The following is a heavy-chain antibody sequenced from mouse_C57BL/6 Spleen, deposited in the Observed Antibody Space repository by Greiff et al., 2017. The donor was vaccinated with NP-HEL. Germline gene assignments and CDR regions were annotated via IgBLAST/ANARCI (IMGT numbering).Heavy chain of an antibody. J-gene: IGHJ3*01. CDR2: ISSGGDYI. V-gene: IGHV5-9-1*02. CDR3: TRGPGFAY. CDR1: GFTFSSYA. Sequence: EVKLVESGEGLVKPGGSLKLSCAASGFTFSSYALSWVRQTPEKRLEWVAYISSGGDYIYYADTVKGRFTISRDTARNTLYLQMSRLKSEDTAMYYCTRGPGFAYWGQGTLVTVSA.